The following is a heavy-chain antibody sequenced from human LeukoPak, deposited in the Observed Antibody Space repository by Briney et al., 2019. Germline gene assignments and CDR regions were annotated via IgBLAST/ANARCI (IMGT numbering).Heavy chain of an antibody. J-gene: IGHJ3*02. Sequence: SETLSLTCAVYGGSFSGYYWSWIRQPPGQGLEWIGEINHSGSTNYNPSLKSRVTISVDTSKNQFSLKLSSVTAADTAVYYCARVGAAAGYHDAFDIWGQGTMVTVSS. V-gene: IGHV4-34*01. CDR1: GGSFSGYY. CDR2: INHSGST. CDR3: ARVGAAAGYHDAFDI. D-gene: IGHD6-13*01.